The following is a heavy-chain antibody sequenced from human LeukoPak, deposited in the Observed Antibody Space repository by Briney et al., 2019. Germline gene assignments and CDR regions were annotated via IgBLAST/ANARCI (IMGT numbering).Heavy chain of an antibody. CDR1: GDTFSSYA. CDR2: IIPIFGTA. J-gene: IGHJ4*02. Sequence: ASVKVSCKASGDTFSSYAISWVRQAPGQGLEWMGGIIPIFGTANYAQKFQGRVTITADESTSTAYMELSSLRSEDTAVYYCAREYYYDSSGYYYYFDYWGQGTLVTVSS. V-gene: IGHV1-69*13. CDR3: AREYYYDSSGYYYYFDY. D-gene: IGHD3-22*01.